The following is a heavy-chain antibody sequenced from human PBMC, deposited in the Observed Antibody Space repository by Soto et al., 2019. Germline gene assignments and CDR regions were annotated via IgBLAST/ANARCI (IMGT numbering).Heavy chain of an antibody. D-gene: IGHD2-2*01. CDR3: AKDIDIVVVPAAMTPGGY. Sequence: PGGSLRLSCAASGFTFSSYAMSWVRQAPGKGLEWVSAISGSGGSTYYADSVKGRFTISRDNSKNTLYLQMNSLRAEDTAVYYCAKDIDIVVVPAAMTPGGYWGQGTLVTVSS. V-gene: IGHV3-23*01. J-gene: IGHJ4*02. CDR2: ISGSGGST. CDR1: GFTFSSYA.